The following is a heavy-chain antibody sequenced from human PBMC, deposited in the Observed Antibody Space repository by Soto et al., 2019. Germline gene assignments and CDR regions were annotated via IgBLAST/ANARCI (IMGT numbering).Heavy chain of an antibody. Sequence: TLSLTCTVSGGSISSGDYYWSWIRQPPGKGLEWIGYIYYSGSTYYNPSLKSRVTISVDTSKNQFSLKLSSVTAADTAVYYCARDWNGSNFDYWGQGTLVTAPQ. CDR2: IYYSGST. J-gene: IGHJ4*02. D-gene: IGHD3-3*01. CDR1: GGSISSGDYY. V-gene: IGHV4-30-4*01. CDR3: ARDWNGSNFDY.